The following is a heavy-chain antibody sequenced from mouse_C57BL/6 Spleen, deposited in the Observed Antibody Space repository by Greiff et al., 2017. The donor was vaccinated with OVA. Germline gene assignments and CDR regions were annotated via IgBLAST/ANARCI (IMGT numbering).Heavy chain of an antibody. Sequence: VQLQQPGPELVKPGASVKLSCKASGYTFTSYWMHWVKQRPGQGLEWIGNINPSNGGTNYNEKFKSKATLTVDKSSSTAYMQLSSLTSEDSAVYYCARSGYYGSDAMDYWGQGTSVTVSS. CDR2: INPSNGGT. CDR3: ARSGYYGSDAMDY. CDR1: GYTFTSYW. J-gene: IGHJ4*01. V-gene: IGHV1-53*01. D-gene: IGHD1-1*01.